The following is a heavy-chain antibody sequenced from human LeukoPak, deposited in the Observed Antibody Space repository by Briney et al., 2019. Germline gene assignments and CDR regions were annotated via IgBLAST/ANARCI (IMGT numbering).Heavy chain of an antibody. D-gene: IGHD2-21*01. J-gene: IGHJ5*01. CDR3: ARQIAVVEPTDPNWFDS. CDR1: GDSISTTTFY. V-gene: IGHV4-39*07. CDR2: IFYSGTT. Sequence: SETLSLTCSVSGDSISTTTFYWGWIRQSPGKGLEGIGSIFYSGTTYYTPSLKSRVTLSLDTSKNQFSLRLTSVTAADTAVYFCARQIAVVEPTDPNWFDSWGQGILVTVSS.